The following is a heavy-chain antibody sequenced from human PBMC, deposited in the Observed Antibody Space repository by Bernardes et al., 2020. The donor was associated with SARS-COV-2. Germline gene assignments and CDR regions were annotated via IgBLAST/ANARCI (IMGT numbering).Heavy chain of an antibody. Sequence: GGSLRLSCEASKFTVSNNYMNWVRQAPGKGLEWVSLLYSGGTTYYADSVKGRFTVSRDNSKNTLFLQMSDLRAEDTAIYYCATAPHYYYGLDVWGQGTAVTVSS. CDR2: LYSGGTT. CDR3: ATAPHYYYGLDV. CDR1: KFTVSNNY. J-gene: IGHJ6*02. V-gene: IGHV3-53*01.